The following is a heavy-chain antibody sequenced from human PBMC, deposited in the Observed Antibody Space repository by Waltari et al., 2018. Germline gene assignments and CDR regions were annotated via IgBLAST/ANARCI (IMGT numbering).Heavy chain of an antibody. J-gene: IGHJ5*02. CDR1: GGTFSSYA. CDR2: ISPIVGTA. Sequence: QVQLVQSGAEVKKPGSSVKVSCKASGGTFSSYAISWVRQAPGQGLEWMGGISPIVGTANDEQKFQGRVTITADESTSTAYMELSSLRSEDTAVYYCARVAENSSSSGWFDPWGQGTLVTVSS. V-gene: IGHV1-69*01. D-gene: IGHD6-6*01. CDR3: ARVAENSSSSGWFDP.